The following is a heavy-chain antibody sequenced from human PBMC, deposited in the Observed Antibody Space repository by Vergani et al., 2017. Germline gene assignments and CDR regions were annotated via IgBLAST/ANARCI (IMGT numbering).Heavy chain of an antibody. V-gene: IGHV3-21*01. Sequence: EVQLVESGGGLVKPGGSLRLSCAASGFTFSSYSMNWVRQAPGKGLEWVSSISSSSSYIYYADSVKGRFTISRDNAKNSLYLQMNSLRAEDTAVYYCARGELWDGIPAGPDYWGQGTLVTVSS. CDR1: GFTFSSYS. D-gene: IGHD1-26*01. CDR2: ISSSSSYI. J-gene: IGHJ4*02. CDR3: ARGELWDGIPAGPDY.